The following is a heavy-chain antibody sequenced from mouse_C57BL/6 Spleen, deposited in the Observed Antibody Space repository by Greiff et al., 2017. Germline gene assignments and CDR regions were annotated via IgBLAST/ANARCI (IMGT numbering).Heavy chain of an antibody. Sequence: VQLQQPGAELVRPGSSVKLSCKASGYTFTSYWMDWVKQRPGQGLEWIGNIYPSDSETHYNQKFKDKATLTVDKSSSTAYMQLSSLTSEDSAVYYCARGAFYYDYDGFAYWGQGTLVTVSA. CDR2: IYPSDSET. V-gene: IGHV1-61*01. D-gene: IGHD2-4*01. CDR3: ARGAFYYDYDGFAY. CDR1: GYTFTSYW. J-gene: IGHJ3*01.